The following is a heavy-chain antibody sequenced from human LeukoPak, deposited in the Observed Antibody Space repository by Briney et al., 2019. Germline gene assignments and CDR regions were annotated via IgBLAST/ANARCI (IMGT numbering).Heavy chain of an antibody. Sequence: ASVKVSCKASGYTFVSYDINWERQATGQGPEWMGWMSPKSGNTGYAQKFQGRVTMTRDTSINTACMELSGLISEDTAVYYCTRGPPNWGYDFWGQGTLVTVSS. V-gene: IGHV1-8*01. CDR1: GYTFVSYD. D-gene: IGHD7-27*01. J-gene: IGHJ4*02. CDR3: TRGPPNWGYDF. CDR2: MSPKSGNT.